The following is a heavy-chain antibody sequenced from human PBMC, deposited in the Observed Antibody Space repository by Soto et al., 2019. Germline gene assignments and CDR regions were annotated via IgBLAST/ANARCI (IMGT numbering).Heavy chain of an antibody. Sequence: PGGSLRLSCAASGFTFSSYSMNWVRQAPGKGLEWVSHINSDGSTIVYADSVKGRFTISRDNAKNTLYLQMNSLRVEDTAVYFCARDRGGYYFDYWGQGTLVTVSS. CDR3: ARDRGGYYFDY. D-gene: IGHD3-10*01. CDR2: INSDGSTI. V-gene: IGHV3-74*01. CDR1: GFTFSSYS. J-gene: IGHJ4*02.